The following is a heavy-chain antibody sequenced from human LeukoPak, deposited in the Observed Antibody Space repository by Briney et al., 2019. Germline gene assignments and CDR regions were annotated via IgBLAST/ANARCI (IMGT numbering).Heavy chain of an antibody. CDR3: KRYYYDGTYDY. V-gene: IGHV3-49*04. D-gene: IGHD3-22*01. CDR2: IRSKAYGGTT. Sequence: QPGRSLRLSCTTSGFIFGDYAMTWVRQDPGKGLEWVGFIRSKAYGGTTEYAASVKGRFTISRDDSKSIAYLQVNSLKTEDTAVYYCKRYYYDGTYDYWGQGTLVTVSS. CDR1: GFIFGDYA. J-gene: IGHJ4*02.